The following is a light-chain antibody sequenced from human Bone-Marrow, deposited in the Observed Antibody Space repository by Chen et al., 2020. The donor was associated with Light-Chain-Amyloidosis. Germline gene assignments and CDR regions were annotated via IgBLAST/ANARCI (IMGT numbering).Light chain of an antibody. Sequence: DVVMTQSPLSLPVTLGQPASISCSSSQSLVRSDGNTYLNWFQQRPGQSPRRLIYKVSNRDSGVPDRFSGSGSGTEFTLKISRVEAEDVGVYYCMQGTHWPPITFGQGTRLEIK. V-gene: IGKV2-30*02. CDR3: MQGTHWPPIT. CDR2: KVS. CDR1: QSLVRSDGNTY. J-gene: IGKJ5*01.